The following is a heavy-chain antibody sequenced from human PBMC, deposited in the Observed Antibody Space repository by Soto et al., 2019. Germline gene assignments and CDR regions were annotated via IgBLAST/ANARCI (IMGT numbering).Heavy chain of an antibody. D-gene: IGHD6-13*01. Sequence: PSETLSLTCAVYGGSFSGYYWSWIRQPPGKGLEWIGEINHSGSTNYNPSLKSRVTISVDTSKNQFSLKLSSVTAADTAVYYCARDGVYSSSSTRFFDGAGFDPWGQGTLVTVSS. J-gene: IGHJ5*02. V-gene: IGHV4-34*01. CDR3: ARDGVYSSSSTRFFDGAGFDP. CDR2: INHSGST. CDR1: GGSFSGYY.